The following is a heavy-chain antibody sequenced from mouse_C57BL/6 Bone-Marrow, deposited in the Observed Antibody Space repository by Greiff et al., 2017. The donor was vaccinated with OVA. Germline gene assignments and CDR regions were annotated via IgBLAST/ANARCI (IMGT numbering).Heavy chain of an antibody. D-gene: IGHD2-4*01. CDR3: ARGGICIYYDYYERFAY. CDR1: GYTFTSYW. Sequence: QVQLQQSGAELVKPGASVKMSCKASGYTFTSYWITWVKQRPGQGLEWIGDIYPGSGSTNYNEKFKGKATLTVDTSSSTAYMQLSSLTSEDSAVYDCARGGICIYYDYYERFAYWGQGTLVTVSA. V-gene: IGHV1-55*01. J-gene: IGHJ3*01. CDR2: IYPGSGST.